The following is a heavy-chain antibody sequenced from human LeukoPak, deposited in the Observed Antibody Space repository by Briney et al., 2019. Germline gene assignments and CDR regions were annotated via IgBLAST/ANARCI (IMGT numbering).Heavy chain of an antibody. Sequence: GGSLRLSCVVSGFTFSSYGMSWVRQAPGKGLEWVSGFSGSGGAPYYADSVKGRFTISRDNSKNTLYLQMNSLRVEDTAVYYCAKDSLVGLWFGESGFDHWGQGTLVTASS. J-gene: IGHJ4*02. V-gene: IGHV3-23*01. CDR2: FSGSGGAP. CDR1: GFTFSSYG. D-gene: IGHD3-10*01. CDR3: AKDSLVGLWFGESGFDH.